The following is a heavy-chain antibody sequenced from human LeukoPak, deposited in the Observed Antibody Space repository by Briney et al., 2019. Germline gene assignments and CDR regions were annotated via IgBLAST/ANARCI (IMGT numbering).Heavy chain of an antibody. CDR2: ISYDGSNK. CDR3: AKDYGDYGSYYGMDV. Sequence: PGGSLRLSCAASGFTFSSYGMHWVRQAPGKGLEWVAVISYDGSNKYYADSVKGRFTISRDNSKNTLYLQMNSLRAEDTAVYYCAKDYGDYGSYYGMDVWGQGTTVTVSS. D-gene: IGHD4-17*01. J-gene: IGHJ6*02. V-gene: IGHV3-30*18. CDR1: GFTFSSYG.